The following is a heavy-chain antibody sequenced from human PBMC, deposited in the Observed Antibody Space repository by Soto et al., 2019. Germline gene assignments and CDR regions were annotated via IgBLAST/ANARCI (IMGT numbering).Heavy chain of an antibody. V-gene: IGHV4-34*01. Sequence: QVQLQQWGTGLLKSSETLSLNCAVYGGSFSPYYWSWVRQPPGKGLEWIGETDESGVIYYNPSLKSRVTVSLDTSKKQFSLEVKSVTAADTAVYYCAIGRWGNKYWGQGTLVTVSS. CDR1: GGSFSPYY. D-gene: IGHD3-16*01. CDR2: TDESGVI. J-gene: IGHJ4*02. CDR3: AIGRWGNKY.